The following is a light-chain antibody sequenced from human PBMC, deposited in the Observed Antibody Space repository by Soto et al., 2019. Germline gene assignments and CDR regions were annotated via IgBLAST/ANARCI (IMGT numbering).Light chain of an antibody. Sequence: QSVLTQPRSVSGSPGQSVTISCTGTSSNVGGYDYVSWYQQHPGKAPKLMIFDVNKRPSGVPDRFSAPKSGNTASLTISGLQAEDEADYYCCSYAGSYTYVFATGTKVTVL. CDR3: CSYAGSYTYV. CDR2: DVN. V-gene: IGLV2-11*01. CDR1: SSNVGGYDY. J-gene: IGLJ1*01.